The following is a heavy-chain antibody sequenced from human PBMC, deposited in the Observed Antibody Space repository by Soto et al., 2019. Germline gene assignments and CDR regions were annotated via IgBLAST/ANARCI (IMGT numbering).Heavy chain of an antibody. CDR2: INPNNGGT. J-gene: IGHJ6*02. Sequence: GASVKVSCKASGYTFTGYYMHWVRQAPGQGLEWMGWINPNNGGTNYAQKFQGWVTMTRDTSISTAYMELSRLRSDDTAVYYCARAYCGGDCYGFMDVWGQGTTVTVSS. CDR3: ARAYCGGDCYGFMDV. D-gene: IGHD2-21*02. CDR1: GYTFTGYY. V-gene: IGHV1-2*04.